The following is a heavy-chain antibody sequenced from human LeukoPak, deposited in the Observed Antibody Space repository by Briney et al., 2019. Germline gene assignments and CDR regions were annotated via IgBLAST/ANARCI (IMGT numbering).Heavy chain of an antibody. D-gene: IGHD5-24*01. Sequence: GGSLRLSCAGSGFSISDYYMTWIRQAPGRGLEWVSYISGTGNNKYYTDSVKGRFTISRDSAENSLDLQMNSLRAEDTAVYYCARDGRWPQEDDAFDIWGQGTMVTVSS. CDR2: ISGTGNNK. J-gene: IGHJ3*02. CDR1: GFSISDYY. V-gene: IGHV3-11*04. CDR3: ARDGRWPQEDDAFDI.